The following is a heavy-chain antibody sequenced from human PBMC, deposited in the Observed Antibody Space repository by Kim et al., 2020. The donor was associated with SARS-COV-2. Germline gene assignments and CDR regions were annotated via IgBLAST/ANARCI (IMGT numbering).Heavy chain of an antibody. Sequence: GYAQKFQGRVTMTRNTSISTAYMELSSLRSEDTAVYYCARPAPEDGGGMDVWGQGTTVTVSS. D-gene: IGHD3-10*01. CDR3: ARPAPEDGGGMDV. V-gene: IGHV1-8*01. J-gene: IGHJ6*02.